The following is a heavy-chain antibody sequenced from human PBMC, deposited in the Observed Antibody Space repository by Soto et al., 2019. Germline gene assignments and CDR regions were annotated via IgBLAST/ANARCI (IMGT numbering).Heavy chain of an antibody. D-gene: IGHD2-8*02. CDR1: GDSISSVGFY. CDR3: ARGGFCTADSCALS. J-gene: IGHJ4*02. Sequence: LSLTCTVSGDSISSVGFYWAWIRQPPGKGLEWIGSIYSGGTSYSNPSLKSRVIISVDVSNNQFSLNLGTVTAADAAVYYCARGGFCTADSCALSWGQGTLVTVSS. V-gene: IGHV4-39*01. CDR2: IYSGGTS.